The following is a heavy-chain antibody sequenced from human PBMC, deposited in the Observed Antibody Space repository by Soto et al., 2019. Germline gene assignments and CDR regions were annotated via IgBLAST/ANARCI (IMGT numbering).Heavy chain of an antibody. CDR1: GGSFSGYY. D-gene: IGHD3-10*01. CDR3: ASFRYGSGT. Sequence: SETLSLTCAVYGGSFSGYYWSWIRQPPGKGLEWIGEINHSGSTNHNPSLKSRVTISVDTSKNQFSLKLSSVTAADTAVYYCASFRYGSGTWGQGTLVTAPQ. CDR2: INHSGST. J-gene: IGHJ5*02. V-gene: IGHV4-34*01.